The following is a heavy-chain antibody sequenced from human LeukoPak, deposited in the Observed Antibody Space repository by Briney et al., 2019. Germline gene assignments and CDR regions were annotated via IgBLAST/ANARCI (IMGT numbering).Heavy chain of an antibody. D-gene: IGHD7-27*01. CDR3: ASGINRGSGAFDV. CDR1: GFMFSNFW. Sequence: GESLRLSCVGSGFMFSNFWMTWVRQAPGKGLEWVANINEDGSEKHYVDSMKGRFTISRDNAKNSLYLQMNSLSAEDTAVYYCASGINRGSGAFDVWGQGTMVTVSS. J-gene: IGHJ3*01. V-gene: IGHV3-7*01. CDR2: INEDGSEK.